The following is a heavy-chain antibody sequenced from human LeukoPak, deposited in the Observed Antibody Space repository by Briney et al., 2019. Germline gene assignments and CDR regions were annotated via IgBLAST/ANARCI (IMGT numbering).Heavy chain of an antibody. Sequence: GGSLSLSCEVSGFTFSSYWLHWVRQAPGKGLEWVSYISSSSGTINYADSVKGRFTISRDNAKNSLYLQMNSLRAEDTAVYYCARGLDYWGQGTPVTVSS. CDR3: ARGLDY. V-gene: IGHV3-48*01. CDR2: ISSSSGTI. CDR1: GFTFSSYW. J-gene: IGHJ4*02.